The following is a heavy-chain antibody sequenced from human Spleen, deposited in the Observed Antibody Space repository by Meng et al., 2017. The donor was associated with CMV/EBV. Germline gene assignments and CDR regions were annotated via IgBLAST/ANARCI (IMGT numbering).Heavy chain of an antibody. Sequence: QVQLQQWGAGLLKPSEPLPLTCVVYGGSFSGYYWSWIRQPPGKGLEWIGEINHSGSTNYNPSLKSRVTISVDTSKNQFSLKLSSVTAADTAVYYCARSRDYSSLTDYWGQGTLVTVSS. V-gene: IGHV4-34*01. CDR3: ARSRDYSSLTDY. CDR2: INHSGST. D-gene: IGHD6-13*01. J-gene: IGHJ4*02. CDR1: GGSFSGYY.